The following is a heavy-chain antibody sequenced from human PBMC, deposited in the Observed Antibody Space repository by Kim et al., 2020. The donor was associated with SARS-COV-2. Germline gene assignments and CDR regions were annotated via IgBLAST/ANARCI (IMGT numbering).Heavy chain of an antibody. J-gene: IGHJ4*02. V-gene: IGHV3-30*18. CDR2: ISYDGSNK. CDR1: GFTFSSYG. D-gene: IGHD3-10*01. CDR3: ANSMLRTSYYYGSGSRWPDGPLDY. Sequence: GGSLRLSCAASGFTFSSYGMHWVRQAPGKGLEWVAVISYDGSNKYYADSVKGRFTISRDNSKNTLYLQMNSLRAEDTAVYYCANSMLRTSYYYGSGSRWPDGPLDYWGQGTLVTVSS.